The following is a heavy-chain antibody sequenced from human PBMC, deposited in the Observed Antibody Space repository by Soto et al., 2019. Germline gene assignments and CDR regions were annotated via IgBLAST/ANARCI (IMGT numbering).Heavy chain of an antibody. D-gene: IGHD5-12*01. CDR3: ASGADIVATGSLWWGHYYYGMDV. J-gene: IGHJ6*02. CDR1: GYTFTSYG. CDR2: ISAYNGNT. Sequence: QVQLGQSGAEVKKPGASVKVSCKASGYTFTSYGISWVRQAPGQGLDCMGWISAYNGNTNYAQKLQGRVTMTTDTSTSTAYMELRSLRSDDTAVYYCASGADIVATGSLWWGHYYYGMDVWGQGTTVTVSS. V-gene: IGHV1-18*04.